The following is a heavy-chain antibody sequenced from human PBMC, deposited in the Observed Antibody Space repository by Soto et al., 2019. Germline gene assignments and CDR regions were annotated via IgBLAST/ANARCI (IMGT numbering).Heavy chain of an antibody. D-gene: IGHD5-18*01. CDR1: GYTFTSYT. J-gene: IGHJ5*02. CDR3: ARIGYGYPSGRGLFDA. Sequence: QVQLVQSGAEVKKSGASVKVSCKASGYTFTSYTMHWVRQAPGQSLEWMGWINAGNGDTKYSQKFQGRVTITRDISASTAYMELSSLRSEDTAVYYCARIGYGYPSGRGLFDALGQGTLVTFSS. V-gene: IGHV1-3*01. CDR2: INAGNGDT.